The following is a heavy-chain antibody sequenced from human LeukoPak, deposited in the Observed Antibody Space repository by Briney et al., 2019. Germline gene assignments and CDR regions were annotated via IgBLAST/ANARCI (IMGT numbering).Heavy chain of an antibody. J-gene: IGHJ4*02. D-gene: IGHD1-20*01. V-gene: IGHV3-23*01. Sequence: GSLRLSCAASGFTFSNYAMSWVRQAPGKGLEWVSTMTGSGGSTYYADSVKGRFTISRDNSKNTLYLQMNSLRAEDTAVFYCAKGTYGVIIGDFDYWGQGILVTVSS. CDR1: GFTFSNYA. CDR2: MTGSGGST. CDR3: AKGTYGVIIGDFDY.